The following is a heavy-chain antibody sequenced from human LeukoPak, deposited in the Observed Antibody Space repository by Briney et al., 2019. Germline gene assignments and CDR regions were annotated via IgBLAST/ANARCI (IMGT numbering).Heavy chain of an antibody. CDR1: GGSISSSSYY. V-gene: IGHV4-39*01. CDR2: IYYSGST. J-gene: IGHJ5*02. D-gene: IGHD5-18*01. Sequence: SETLSLTCTVSGGSISSSSYYWGWIRQPPGKGLEWIGSIYYSGSTYYNPSLKSRVTISVDTSKNQFSLKLSSVTAADTAVYYCARNTAMVQYNWFDPWGQGTLVTVSS. CDR3: ARNTAMVQYNWFDP.